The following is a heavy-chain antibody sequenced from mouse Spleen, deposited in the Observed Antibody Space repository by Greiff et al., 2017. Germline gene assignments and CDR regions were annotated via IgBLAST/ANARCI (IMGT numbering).Heavy chain of an antibody. Sequence: VMLVESDAELVKPGASVKISCKVSGYTFTDHTIHWMKQRPEQGLEWIGYIYPRDGSTKYNEKFKGKATLTADKSSSTAYMQLNSLTSEDSAVYFCARDTLYYDYDVGAMDYWGQGTSVTVSS. CDR2: IYPRDGST. D-gene: IGHD2-4*01. J-gene: IGHJ4*01. CDR1: GYTFTDHT. V-gene: IGHV1-78*01. CDR3: ARDTLYYDYDVGAMDY.